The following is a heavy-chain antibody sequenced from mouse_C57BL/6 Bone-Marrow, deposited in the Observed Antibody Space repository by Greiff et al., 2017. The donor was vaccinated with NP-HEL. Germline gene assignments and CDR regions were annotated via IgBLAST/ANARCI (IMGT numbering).Heavy chain of an antibody. CDR2: IDPSSGGT. V-gene: IGHV1-72*01. CDR3: ARYYYGSSCFDY. Sequence: QVQLQQPGAELVKPGASVKLSCKASGYTFTSYLMHWVKQRPGRGLEWIGRIDPSSGGTKYNEKFKSKATLTVDKPSSTAYMQLNSLTSEDSAVYYCARYYYGSSCFDYWGQGTTLTVSS. D-gene: IGHD1-1*01. J-gene: IGHJ2*01. CDR1: GYTFTSYL.